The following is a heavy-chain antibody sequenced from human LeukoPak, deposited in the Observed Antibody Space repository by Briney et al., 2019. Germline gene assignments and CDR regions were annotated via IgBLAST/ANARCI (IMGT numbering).Heavy chain of an antibody. CDR2: IYPGDSDT. D-gene: IGHD3-10*01. Sequence: GESLKISCKGSGYSFTSYWIGWVRQMPGKGLEWMGIIYPGDSDTRYSPSFQGQVTISADKSISTAYLQWSSLKASDTAMYYCARHLSAMVRGASLGGFDPWGQGTLVTVSS. CDR1: GYSFTSYW. V-gene: IGHV5-51*01. CDR3: ARHLSAMVRGASLGGFDP. J-gene: IGHJ5*02.